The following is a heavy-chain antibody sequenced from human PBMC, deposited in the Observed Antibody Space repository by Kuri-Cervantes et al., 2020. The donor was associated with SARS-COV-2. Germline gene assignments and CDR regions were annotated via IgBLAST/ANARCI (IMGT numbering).Heavy chain of an antibody. CDR3: ARDVNIVVVPAYYYGMDV. V-gene: IGHV3-21*01. Sequence: GESLKISCTASGFTFSSYSMNWVRQAPGKGLEWVSSISSSSSYIYYADPVKGRFTISRDNAKNSLYLQMNSLRAEDTAVYYCARDVNIVVVPAYYYGMDVWGQGTTVTVSS. J-gene: IGHJ6*02. D-gene: IGHD2-2*01. CDR2: ISSSSSYI. CDR1: GFTFSSYS.